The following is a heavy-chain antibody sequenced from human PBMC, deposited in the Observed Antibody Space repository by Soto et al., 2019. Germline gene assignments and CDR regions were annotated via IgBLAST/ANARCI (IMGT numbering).Heavy chain of an antibody. D-gene: IGHD2-15*01. CDR3: ATDIGGGSWYSLAY. J-gene: IGHJ4*02. CDR1: GFRFSGYG. V-gene: IGHV3-33*03. Sequence: QVHLVESGGGVVQPGRSLRLACAASGFRFSGYGMQWVRQTPGKGLEWVGVIWYDGSKKYYADSVKGLFTISRDNSRNNVFLQMDSLGVEATAVYYCATDIGGGSWYSLAYWGPGILVTVSS. CDR2: IWYDGSKK.